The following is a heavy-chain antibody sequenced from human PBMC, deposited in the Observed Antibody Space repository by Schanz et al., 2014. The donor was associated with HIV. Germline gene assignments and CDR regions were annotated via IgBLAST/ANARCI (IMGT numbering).Heavy chain of an antibody. V-gene: IGHV3-72*01. J-gene: IGHJ6*02. CDR3: RGYRFYYGVDF. CDR2: SRVKSDSYAT. D-gene: IGHD5-18*01. Sequence: VQLVESGGGVVQPGRSLRLSCAGSGFSFSDHFMGWVRQAPGKGLEWVARSRVKSDSYATEYAASVTGRFTISRDDSKNSVYLQMNSLNIEDTAVYYCRGYRFYYGVDFWGQGTTVTVS. CDR1: GFSFSDHF.